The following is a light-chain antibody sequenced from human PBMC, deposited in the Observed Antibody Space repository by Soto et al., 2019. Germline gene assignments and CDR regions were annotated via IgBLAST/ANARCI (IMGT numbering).Light chain of an antibody. CDR1: QSVSNNY. V-gene: IGKV3-20*01. CDR3: QQYGSTPYT. CDR2: GAS. J-gene: IGKJ2*01. Sequence: EFVVTQSPGTLSLSPGEIATLSFRASQSVSNNYLAWYQQRPGQAPRLLIYGASKRATGIPDKFSGSGSGTDFTLSVNRLEPEDVAVYYCQQYGSTPYTFGQGTKVDI.